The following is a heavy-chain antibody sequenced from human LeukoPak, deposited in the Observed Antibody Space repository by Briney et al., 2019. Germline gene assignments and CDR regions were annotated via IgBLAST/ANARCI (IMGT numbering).Heavy chain of an antibody. Sequence: QTGGSLRLSCADSVFTFSSCGMHWVRQAPGKGLEWLAVISDDGSNKYYADSVKGRFTISRDNSKNTLYLQMNRLRAEDTAVYYCARVDDLDAFDIWGQGTMVTVSS. V-gene: IGHV3-30*04. D-gene: IGHD2-2*03. CDR1: VFTFSSCG. CDR2: ISDDGSNK. CDR3: ARVDDLDAFDI. J-gene: IGHJ3*02.